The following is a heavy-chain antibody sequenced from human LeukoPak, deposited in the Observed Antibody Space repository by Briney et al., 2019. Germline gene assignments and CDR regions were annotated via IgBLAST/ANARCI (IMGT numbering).Heavy chain of an antibody. D-gene: IGHD5-18*01. CDR3: AADPDTTMAFDC. Sequence: SVKVSCKASGFTFTSSSIQWIRQARGQRLEWIGWIVGDSTDTYYAQRFQERITIARDMSTSTAYLELSSLRSEDTAVYYCAADPDTTMAFDCWGQGTLVTVSS. CDR1: GFTFTSSS. J-gene: IGHJ4*02. V-gene: IGHV1-58*02. CDR2: IVGDSTDT.